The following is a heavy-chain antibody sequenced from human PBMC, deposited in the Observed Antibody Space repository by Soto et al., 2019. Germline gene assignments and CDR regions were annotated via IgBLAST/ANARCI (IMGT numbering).Heavy chain of an antibody. V-gene: IGHV3-23*01. CDR3: ARGSYLEY. Sequence: GGSLRLSCAASGFSFCSYALSWVRQAPGKGLEWVSTISGRDGKTFYADSVKGRFSISRDTSQSTLYLHMNSLRADDTAMDSWARGSYLEYWGQGTRVTVSS. CDR2: ISGRDGKT. D-gene: IGHD3-16*01. CDR1: GFSFCSYA. J-gene: IGHJ1*01.